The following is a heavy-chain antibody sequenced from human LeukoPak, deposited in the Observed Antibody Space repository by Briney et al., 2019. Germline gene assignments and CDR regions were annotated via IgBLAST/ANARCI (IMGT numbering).Heavy chain of an antibody. D-gene: IGHD1-26*01. V-gene: IGHV4-30-4*08. Sequence: SQTLSLTCTVSGGSISSGDYYWSWIRQPPGKGLEWIGYIYYSGSTYYNPSLKSRVTISVDTSKNQFSLKLSSVTAADTAVYYCARDERRWGLLRVGSPDYYYYMDVWGKGTTATVSS. CDR2: IYYSGST. CDR1: GGSISSGDYY. J-gene: IGHJ6*03. CDR3: ARDERRWGLLRVGSPDYYYYMDV.